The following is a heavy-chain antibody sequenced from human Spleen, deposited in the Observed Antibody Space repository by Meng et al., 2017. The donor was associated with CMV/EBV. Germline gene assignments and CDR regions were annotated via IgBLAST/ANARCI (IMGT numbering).Heavy chain of an antibody. J-gene: IGHJ5*02. Sequence: GESLKISCAASGFTFSDYYMSWIRQAPGKGLEWVSYISSSGSTIYYADSVKGRFTISRDNAKNSLYLQMNSLRAEDTAVYYCARDYSSSFDPWGQGTLVTVSS. CDR1: GFTFSDYY. CDR3: ARDYSSSFDP. D-gene: IGHD6-6*01. CDR2: ISSSGSTI. V-gene: IGHV3-11*01.